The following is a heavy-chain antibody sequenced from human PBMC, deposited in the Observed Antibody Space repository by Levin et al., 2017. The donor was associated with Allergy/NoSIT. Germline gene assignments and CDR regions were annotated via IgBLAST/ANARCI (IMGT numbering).Heavy chain of an antibody. V-gene: IGHV3-23*01. J-gene: IGHJ1*01. Sequence: GGSLRLSCAASGFTFSSYAMSWVRQAPGKGLEWVSAISGSGGSTYYADSVKGRFTISRDNSKNTLYLQMNSLRAEDTAVYYCAKPRTYYDILTARGDFQHWGQGTLVTVSS. CDR1: GFTFSSYA. CDR3: AKPRTYYDILTARGDFQH. CDR2: ISGSGGST. D-gene: IGHD3-9*01.